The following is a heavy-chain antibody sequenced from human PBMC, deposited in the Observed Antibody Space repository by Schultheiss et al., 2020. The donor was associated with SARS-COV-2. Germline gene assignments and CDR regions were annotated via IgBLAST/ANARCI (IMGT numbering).Heavy chain of an antibody. Sequence: SETLSLTCGVYGGSLSANSWSWIRQPPGKGLEWIGYIYYSGSTNYNPSLKSRVSISVDTSKNQFSLKLSSVTAADTAVYYCARVNGGNSGRTGRHYYFDYWGQGTLVTVSS. CDR2: IYYSGST. CDR3: ARVNGGNSGRTGRHYYFDY. J-gene: IGHJ4*02. D-gene: IGHD4-23*01. V-gene: IGHV4-59*01. CDR1: GGSLSANS.